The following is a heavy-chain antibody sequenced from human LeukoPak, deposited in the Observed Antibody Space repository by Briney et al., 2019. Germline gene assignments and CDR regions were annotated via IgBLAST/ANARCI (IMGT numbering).Heavy chain of an antibody. V-gene: IGHV1-46*01. Sequence: ASVKVSCKASGYIFTSYYMHWVRQAPGEGLEWMGIINPTGGSTSYAQKFQGRVTMTRDTSTSTVYMELSSLRSEDTAVYYCARERSGSGWYEWNVGFNYYYYMDVWGKGTTVTVSS. CDR2: INPTGGST. D-gene: IGHD6-19*01. CDR1: GYIFTSYY. J-gene: IGHJ6*03. CDR3: ARERSGSGWYEWNVGFNYYYYMDV.